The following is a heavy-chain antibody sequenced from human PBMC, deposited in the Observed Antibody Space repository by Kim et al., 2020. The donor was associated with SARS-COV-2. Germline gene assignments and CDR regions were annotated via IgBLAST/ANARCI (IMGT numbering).Heavy chain of an antibody. D-gene: IGHD5-18*01. J-gene: IGHJ4*02. CDR2: ISAYNGNT. Sequence: ASVKVSCKASGYTFTSYGISWVRQAPGQGLEWMGWISAYNGNTNYAQKLQGRVTMTTDTSTSTAYMELRSLRSDDTAVYYCARAQDAFLLSHGGYSYGFDYWGQGTLVTVSS. CDR3: ARAQDAFLLSHGGYSYGFDY. V-gene: IGHV1-18*01. CDR1: GYTFTSYG.